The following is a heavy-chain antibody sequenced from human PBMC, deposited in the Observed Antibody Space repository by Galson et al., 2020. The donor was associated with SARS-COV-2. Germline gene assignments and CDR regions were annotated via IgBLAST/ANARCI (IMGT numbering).Heavy chain of an antibody. CDR1: GFTFNDFW. CDR2: IKGDGSET. CDR3: SREGWQGGY. V-gene: IGHV3-7*01. Sequence: GESLKISCAVSGFTFNDFWMSWFRQAPGKGLECVANIKGDGSETNYADFVNGRFSISRDNAANSLYLQMNSLRVEDSAVYYCSREGWQGGYWGQGTRVTVSS. J-gene: IGHJ4*02. D-gene: IGHD6-19*01.